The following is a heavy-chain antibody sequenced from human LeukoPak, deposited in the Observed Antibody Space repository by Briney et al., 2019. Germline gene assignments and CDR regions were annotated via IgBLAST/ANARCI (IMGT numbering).Heavy chain of an antibody. CDR1: GDSISSYY. V-gene: IGHV4-59*12. CDR3: ARANGGNYFDY. Sequence: SETLSLTCTVSGDSISSYYWSWIRQPPGKGLEWIGNIFYSGSPNYNPSLKSRVTTSVDKSKNQFSLKLSSVTAADTAVYYCARANGGNYFDYWGQGTLVTVSS. CDR2: IFYSGSP. J-gene: IGHJ4*02. D-gene: IGHD4-23*01.